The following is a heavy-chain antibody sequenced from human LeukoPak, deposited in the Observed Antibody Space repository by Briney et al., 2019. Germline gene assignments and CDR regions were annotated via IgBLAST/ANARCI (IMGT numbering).Heavy chain of an antibody. CDR2: IIPILGIA. CDR3: ARARLGRGSIFLSYFDY. D-gene: IGHD1-26*01. J-gene: IGHJ4*02. CDR1: GGTFSSYA. Sequence: SVKVSCKASGGTFSSYAISWVRQAPGQGLEWMGRIIPILGIANYAQKFQGRVTITADKSTSTAYMELSSLRSEDTAVYYCARARLGRGSIFLSYFDYWGQGTLVTVSS. V-gene: IGHV1-69*04.